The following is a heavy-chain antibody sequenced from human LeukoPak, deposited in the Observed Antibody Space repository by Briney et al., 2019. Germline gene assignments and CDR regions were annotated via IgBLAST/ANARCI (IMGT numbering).Heavy chain of an antibody. V-gene: IGHV4-31*03. CDR1: GGSISSGGYY. CDR3: ARGPAMGYYYYYGMDV. D-gene: IGHD5-18*01. CDR2: IYYSGST. J-gene: IGHJ6*02. Sequence: PSETLSLTCTVSGGSISSGGYYWSWIRQHPGKGLEWIGYIYYSGSTYYNPSLKSRVTISVDTSKNQFSLKLSSVTAADTAVYYCARGPAMGYYYYYGMDVWGQGTTVTVSS.